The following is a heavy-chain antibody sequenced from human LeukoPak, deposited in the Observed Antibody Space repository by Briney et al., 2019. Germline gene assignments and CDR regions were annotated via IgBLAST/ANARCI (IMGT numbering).Heavy chain of an antibody. CDR3: ARVGVGSGSQAVDY. CDR1: GYSLSSGYY. Sequence: SETLSLTCTVSGYSLSSGYYWGWIRQPPGKGLEWIGSIYHSGSAYYNPSLKSRVTISVDTSKNQFSLKLSSVTAADTAVYYCARVGVGSGSQAVDYWGQGTLVTVSS. V-gene: IGHV4-38-2*02. D-gene: IGHD3-10*01. J-gene: IGHJ4*02. CDR2: IYHSGSA.